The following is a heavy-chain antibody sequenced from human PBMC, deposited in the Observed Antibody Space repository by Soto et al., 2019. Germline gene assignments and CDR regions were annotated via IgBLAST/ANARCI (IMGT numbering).Heavy chain of an antibody. CDR3: ARRFQLWIENWFVP. V-gene: IGHV4-34*01. CDR2: INHSGST. D-gene: IGHD2-2*01. CDR1: GWSFSGYY. J-gene: IGHJ5*02. Sequence: SETLSFTCAFYGWSFSGYYWSSIRQPPGKGLEWRGEINHSGSTTYNPSLKSRVTISVDTSKNQFSLKLSSVTAADTAVYYCARRFQLWIENWFVPGGKGTMVTVPQ.